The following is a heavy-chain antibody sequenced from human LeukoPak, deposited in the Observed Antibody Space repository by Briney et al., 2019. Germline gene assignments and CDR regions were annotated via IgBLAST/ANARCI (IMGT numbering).Heavy chain of an antibody. CDR3: ARRGGGSYSWAFDI. CDR2: IYYSERT. CDR1: VYSILCGIC. J-gene: IGHJ3*02. Sequence: TDTLSLTFSVHVYSILCGICGAWIWQPPGQGVEWIRYIYYSERTNYNPSLRSRVTMSVDTSKNQLSLKLSSVTAADTAVYYCARRGGGSYSWAFDIWGQGTMVTVSS. V-gene: IGHV4-28*01. D-gene: IGHD1-26*01.